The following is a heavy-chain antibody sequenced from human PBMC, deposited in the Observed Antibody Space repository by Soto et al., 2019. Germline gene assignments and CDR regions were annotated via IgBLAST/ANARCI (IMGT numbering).Heavy chain of an antibody. J-gene: IGHJ4*02. CDR1: GFTFSSYA. D-gene: IGHD2-15*01. CDR3: AREAGACSGGSCYYGYFDY. V-gene: IGHV3-30-3*01. Sequence: VQLLESGGGLVQPGGSLRLSCAASGFTFSSYAMHWVRQAPGKGLEWVAVISYDGSNKYYADSVKGRFTISRDNSKNTLYLQMNSLRAEDTAVYYCAREAGACSGGSCYYGYFDYWGQGTLVTVSS. CDR2: ISYDGSNK.